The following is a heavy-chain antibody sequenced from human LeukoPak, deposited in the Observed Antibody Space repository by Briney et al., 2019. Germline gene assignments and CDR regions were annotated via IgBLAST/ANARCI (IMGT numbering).Heavy chain of an antibody. Sequence: YWSWIRQPAGKGLEWIGRIYTSGSTNYNPSLKSGVTMSVETYKKQFSLKLSSVTAADTAVYYCARGYIWGTYPVRRPLDYWGQGTLVTFSS. CDR1: Y. J-gene: IGHJ4*02. D-gene: IGHD3-16*01. CDR3: ARGYIWGTYPVRRPLDY. V-gene: IGHV4-4*07. CDR2: IYTSGST.